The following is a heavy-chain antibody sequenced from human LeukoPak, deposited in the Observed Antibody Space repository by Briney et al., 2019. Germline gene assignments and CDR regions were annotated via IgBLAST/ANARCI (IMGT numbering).Heavy chain of an antibody. D-gene: IGHD4-11*01. CDR1: GRSISSYY. J-gene: IGHJ5*02. V-gene: IGHV4-59*08. CDR3: ARGYSNYAFDP. CDR2: IYYSGST. Sequence: SETLSLTCTVSGRSISSYYWSWIRQPPGKGLEWIGYIYYSGSTNYNPSLKSRVTISVDTSKNQFSLKLSSVTAADTAVYYCARGYSNYAFDPWGQGTLVTVSS.